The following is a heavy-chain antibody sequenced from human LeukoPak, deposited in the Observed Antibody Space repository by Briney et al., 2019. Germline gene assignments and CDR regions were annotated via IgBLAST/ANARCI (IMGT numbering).Heavy chain of an antibody. CDR2: IYPGDSDT. V-gene: IGHV5-51*01. Sequence: GESLKISCKGSGYSFTSYWIGWVRQMPGKGLEWMGIIYPGDSDTRYSPSFQGQVTISADKSISTAYLQWSSLKASDTAMYYCARQGGLYSGYDPFDYWGQGTLVTVSS. J-gene: IGHJ4*02. CDR1: GYSFTSYW. D-gene: IGHD5-12*01. CDR3: ARQGGLYSGYDPFDY.